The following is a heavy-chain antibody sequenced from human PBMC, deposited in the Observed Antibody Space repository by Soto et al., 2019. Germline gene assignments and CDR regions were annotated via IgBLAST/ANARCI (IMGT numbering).Heavy chain of an antibody. Sequence: QAHLVESGGGVVQPGRSLRLSCAAFGFTFTSYGMHWVRQAPGTRLEWVAVISYDGGLQHYADSVKGRFTISRDNSKNMVLLQMNSLSAEATAVYYCVSGRGYGHASVPYSWGQGTLVSVSS. CDR2: ISYDGGLQ. CDR1: GFTFTSYG. D-gene: IGHD5-18*01. J-gene: IGHJ4*02. V-gene: IGHV3-30*03. CDR3: VSGRGYGHASVPYS.